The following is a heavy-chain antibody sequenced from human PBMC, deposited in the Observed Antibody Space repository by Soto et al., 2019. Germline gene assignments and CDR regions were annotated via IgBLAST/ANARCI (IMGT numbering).Heavy chain of an antibody. CDR1: GVTFSSET. CDR3: ATELGENPASPFDA. D-gene: IGHD3-10*01. CDR2: IIPLFGTA. V-gene: IGHV1-69*01. Sequence: QVQLVQSGADVKKPGSSVKVSCQASGVTFSSETLGWVRQAPGQGLEWVGGIIPLFGTASYAQKFHGRVTITADESTSTVYMELSSLRSDDTAVYFCATELGENPASPFDAWGQGTLVTVSS. J-gene: IGHJ4*02.